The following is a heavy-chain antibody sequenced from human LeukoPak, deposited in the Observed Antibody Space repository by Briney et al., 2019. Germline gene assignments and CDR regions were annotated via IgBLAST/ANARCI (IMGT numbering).Heavy chain of an antibody. CDR3: TSDLDRSDGL. D-gene: IGHD2-8*01. Sequence: GGSLRLSCAASGFIFSPYAMSWVRQAPGKGLEWVAGIAGGDDRFYADSVKGRFTISRDNSKNTLYLQMNSLRAEDTAVYYCTSDLDRSDGLWGQGTMVTVSS. J-gene: IGHJ3*01. CDR2: IAGGDDR. V-gene: IGHV3-23*01. CDR1: GFIFSPYA.